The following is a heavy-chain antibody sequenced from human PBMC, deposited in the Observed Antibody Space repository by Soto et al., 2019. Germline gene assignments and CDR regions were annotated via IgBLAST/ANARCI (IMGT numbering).Heavy chain of an antibody. J-gene: IGHJ3*02. CDR2: IYHSGSA. Sequence: QVQLQESGPGLVKPSGTLSLTCAVSGGSVSSSNWWSWVRQSPGKGLEWMGEIYHSGSAHYNPSLESRATISLNKSKSQFSLRLTSLTAAYTAVYYCARVPGVVGSADDAFVIWGPGTRVIVSS. CDR3: ARVPGVVGSADDAFVI. V-gene: IGHV4-4*02. D-gene: IGHD2-21*02. CDR1: GGSVSSSNW.